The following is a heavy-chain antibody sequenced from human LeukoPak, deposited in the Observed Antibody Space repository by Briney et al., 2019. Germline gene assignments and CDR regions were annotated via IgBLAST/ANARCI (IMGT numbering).Heavy chain of an antibody. D-gene: IGHD6-6*01. CDR3: ARGGEQLVLPDY. V-gene: IGHV1-8*01. J-gene: IGHJ4*02. Sequence: ASVKVSCKASGYTFTSYDINWVRQATGQGLEWMGWMNPNSGNTGYAQKFQGRVTMTRHTSISTAYMELGSLRSEDTAVYYCARGGEQLVLPDYWGQGTLVTVSS. CDR2: MNPNSGNT. CDR1: GYTFTSYD.